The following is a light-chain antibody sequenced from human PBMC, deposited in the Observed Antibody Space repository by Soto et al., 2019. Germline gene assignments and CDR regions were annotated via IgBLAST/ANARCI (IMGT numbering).Light chain of an antibody. CDR3: QQSNSFPRT. J-gene: IGKJ4*01. V-gene: IGKV1-12*01. CDR1: QAVSTW. Sequence: DIQMTQSPSFVSASVGDRVTITCRASQAVSTWLAWYQQKPGDAPKLLIYAASTLQSGVPSRFSGSGSGTDFTLTIRSLQPEDFAIYYCQQSNSFPRTFGGGTKVDIK. CDR2: AAS.